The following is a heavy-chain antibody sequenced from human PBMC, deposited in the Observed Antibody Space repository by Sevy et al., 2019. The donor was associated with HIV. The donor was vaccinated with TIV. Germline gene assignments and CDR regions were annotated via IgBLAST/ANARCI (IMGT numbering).Heavy chain of an antibody. CDR2: VYGGSTT. J-gene: IGHJ6*02. CDR3: ARDYCSTTTCFYFYGMDV. Sequence: GGSLRLSCAASGFTVSSNYMSWVRQAPGKGLEWVSVVYGGSTTYYADSVKGRFTISRDNSKNTLYLQMNSLSADDTAVYYCARDYCSTTTCFYFYGMDVWGQGTTVTVSS. CDR1: GFTVSSNY. D-gene: IGHD2-2*01. V-gene: IGHV3-53*01.